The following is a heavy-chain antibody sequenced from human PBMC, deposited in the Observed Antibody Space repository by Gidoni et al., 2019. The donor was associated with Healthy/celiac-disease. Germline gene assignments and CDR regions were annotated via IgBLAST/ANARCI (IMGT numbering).Heavy chain of an antibody. D-gene: IGHD3-3*01. V-gene: IGHV3-30*18. Sequence: QVQLVESGGGVVQPGRSLRLSCAASGFTFSSYGRHWVRQAPGKGLEWVAVISYDGSNKYYADSVKGRFTISRDNSKNTLYLQMNSLRAEDTAVYYCAKTLWSGFGAAAPFDYWGQGTLVTVSS. J-gene: IGHJ4*02. CDR2: ISYDGSNK. CDR3: AKTLWSGFGAAAPFDY. CDR1: GFTFSSYG.